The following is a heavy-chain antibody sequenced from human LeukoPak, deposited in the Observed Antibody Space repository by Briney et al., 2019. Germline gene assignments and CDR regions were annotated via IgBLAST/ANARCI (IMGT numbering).Heavy chain of an antibody. D-gene: IGHD3-22*01. V-gene: IGHV3-21*06. J-gene: IGHJ6*03. Sequence: GGSLRLSCAASGFTFSNYALNWVRQAPGKGLEWVSSISPSSNYIYYADSVKGRFTVSRDNTKNSLYLQMNSLRAEDTAVYYCARDPATYYYDSSGYLVYYHYYMDVWGRGTTVTVSS. CDR3: ARDPATYYYDSSGYLVYYHYYMDV. CDR1: GFTFSNYA. CDR2: ISPSSNYI.